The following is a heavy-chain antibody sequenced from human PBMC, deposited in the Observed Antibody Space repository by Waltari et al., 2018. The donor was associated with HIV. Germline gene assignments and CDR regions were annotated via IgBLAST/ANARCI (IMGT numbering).Heavy chain of an antibody. Sequence: QVQLEQSGTEVKKPGASVQVSCRASGYTFNHYGITWVRQAPGQGLEWMGWISVFNANTNYAQKCQGRVTMTADTATRTVYLELRSLKSDDTAVYFCGRDLFPRLQLRSDWIDPWGQGTLVIVSS. CDR2: ISVFNANT. CDR1: GYTFNHYG. J-gene: IGHJ5*02. V-gene: IGHV1-18*01. CDR3: GRDLFPRLQLRSDWIDP. D-gene: IGHD1-1*01.